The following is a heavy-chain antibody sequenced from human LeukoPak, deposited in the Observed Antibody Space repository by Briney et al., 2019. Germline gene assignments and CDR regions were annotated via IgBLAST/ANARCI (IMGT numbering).Heavy chain of an antibody. CDR2: IYPGDSDT. Sequence: GESLKISCKGSGYSFTSYWIGWVRQMPGKGLEWMGIIYPGDSDTRYSPSFQGQVTISADKSISTAYLQWSSLKASDTAMYYCARVSYYDILTGTGTVYYFDYWGQGTLVTVSS. CDR3: ARVSYYDILTGTGTVYYFDY. D-gene: IGHD3-9*01. CDR1: GYSFTSYW. V-gene: IGHV5-51*01. J-gene: IGHJ4*02.